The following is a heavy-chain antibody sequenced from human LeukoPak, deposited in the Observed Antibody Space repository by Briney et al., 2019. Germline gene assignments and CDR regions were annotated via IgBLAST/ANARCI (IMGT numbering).Heavy chain of an antibody. D-gene: IGHD2-2*01. J-gene: IGHJ4*02. Sequence: PGGSLRLSCAASGFTFSSYAMSWVRQAPGKGLEWVSAISGSGGSTYYADSVKGRFTISRDNAKNSLYLQMNSLRAEDTAVYYCARADIVVVPAAIDWGQGTLVTVSS. CDR2: ISGSGGST. V-gene: IGHV3-23*01. CDR1: GFTFSSYA. CDR3: ARADIVVVPAAID.